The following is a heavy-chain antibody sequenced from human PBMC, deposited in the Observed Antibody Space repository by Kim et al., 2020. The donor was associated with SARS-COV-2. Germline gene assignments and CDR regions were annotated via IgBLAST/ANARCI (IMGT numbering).Heavy chain of an antibody. Sequence: SVKVSCKASGGTFSSYAISWVRQAPGQGLEWMGGIIPIFGTANYAQKFQGRVTITADESTSTAYMELSSLRSEDTAVYYCARDEEGGDAFDIWGQGTMVTVSS. CDR3: ARDEEGGDAFDI. CDR1: GGTFSSYA. J-gene: IGHJ3*02. CDR2: IIPIFGTA. V-gene: IGHV1-69*13. D-gene: IGHD3-16*01.